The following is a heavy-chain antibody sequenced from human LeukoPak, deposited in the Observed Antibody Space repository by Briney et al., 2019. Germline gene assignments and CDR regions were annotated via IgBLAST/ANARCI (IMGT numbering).Heavy chain of an antibody. D-gene: IGHD4-17*01. CDR1: GFTFSDYY. J-gene: IGHJ4*02. CDR2: ISSSGSTI. Sequence: GGSLRLSCAASGFTFSDYYMSWIREAPGKGLEWVSYISSSGSTIYYADSVKGRFTISRDNAKNSLYLQMNSLRAEDTAVYYCARDSDYGKIFDYWGQGTLVTVSS. CDR3: ARDSDYGKIFDY. V-gene: IGHV3-11*01.